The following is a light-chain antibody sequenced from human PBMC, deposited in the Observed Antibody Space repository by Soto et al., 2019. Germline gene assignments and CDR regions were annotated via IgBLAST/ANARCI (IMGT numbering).Light chain of an antibody. J-gene: IGKJ5*01. CDR1: QDINIY. V-gene: IGKV1-33*01. CDR3: QQYDILPIT. Sequence: IQMTQSPSSLSASVVDRVTITCQATQDINIYLNWYQQKPGKAPNLLIYDASNLEIGVPSRFSGSGSGTHFTFTISSLQTEDIGTYYCQQYDILPITFGRGTRLENK. CDR2: DAS.